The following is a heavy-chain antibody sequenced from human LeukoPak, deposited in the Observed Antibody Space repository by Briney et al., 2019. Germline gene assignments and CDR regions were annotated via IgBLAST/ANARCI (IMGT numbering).Heavy chain of an antibody. CDR2: IYYSGSP. V-gene: IGHV4-39*01. CDR3: ARIVWRGGRGYYYYGMDV. Sequence: PSETQSLTHILSRGSIRSSIYYGGCIRQPPGKGLEGIGSIYYSGSPHHPPPLKSRVPISVDTSKNQFSLKLSSVTAADTAVYYCARIVWRGGRGYYYYGMDVWGQGTTVSVS. CDR1: RGSIRSSIYY. J-gene: IGHJ6*02. D-gene: IGHD3-16*02.